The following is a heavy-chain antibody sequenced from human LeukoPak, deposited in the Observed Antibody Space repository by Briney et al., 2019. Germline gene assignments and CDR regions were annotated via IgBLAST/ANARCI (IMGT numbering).Heavy chain of an antibody. Sequence: PGGSLRLSCAASGITFSNYAVSWVRQAPEKGLDWVSVISGSAHKIRYADSVKGRFTISRDNSENIAYLQMNNLRVEDTAVYYCAGRPTGYSSGYIHWGQGTLVTVPS. CDR2: ISGSAHKI. CDR3: AGRPTGYSSGYIH. J-gene: IGHJ4*02. V-gene: IGHV3-23*01. D-gene: IGHD5-18*01. CDR1: GITFSNYA.